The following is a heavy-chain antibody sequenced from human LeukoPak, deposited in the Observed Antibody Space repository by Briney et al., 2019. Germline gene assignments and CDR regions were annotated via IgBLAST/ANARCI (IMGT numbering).Heavy chain of an antibody. Sequence: GGTLRLSCAASGFTFSSYAMSWVRQAPGKGLEWVSAISGSGGSTYYADSVKGRFTISRDNSKNTLYLQMNSLRAEDTAVYYCAKLSPRGSEVVVITSFDYWGQETLVTVSS. V-gene: IGHV3-23*01. CDR3: AKLSPRGSEVVVITSFDY. CDR2: ISGSGGST. J-gene: IGHJ4*02. CDR1: GFTFSSYA. D-gene: IGHD3-22*01.